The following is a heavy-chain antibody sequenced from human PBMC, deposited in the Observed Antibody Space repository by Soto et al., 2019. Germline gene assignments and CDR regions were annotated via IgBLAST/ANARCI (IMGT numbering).Heavy chain of an antibody. CDR3: ARDDRIAVAGYYYYYGMDV. CDR2: IYHSGST. Sequence: LSLTCAVSGGSISSSNWWSWVRQPPGKGLEWIGEIYHSGSTNYNPSLKSRVTISVDKSKNQFSLKLSSVTAADTAVYYCARDDRIAVAGYYYYYGMDVWGQGTTVTVSS. CDR1: GGSISSSNW. V-gene: IGHV4-4*02. D-gene: IGHD6-19*01. J-gene: IGHJ6*02.